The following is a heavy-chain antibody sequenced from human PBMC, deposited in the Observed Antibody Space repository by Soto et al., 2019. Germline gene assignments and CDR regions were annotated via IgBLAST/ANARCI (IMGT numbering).Heavy chain of an antibody. D-gene: IGHD2-2*01. J-gene: IGHJ5*02. V-gene: IGHV2-5*01. CDR1: GFSLSPSGGG. CDR3: SPRHLPAAGVSPSLAS. CDR2: IFWNDDK. Sequence: SGPTLVNPTHTLTLTCTFSGFSLSPSGGGVGWIVQPPGKALEWLALIFWNDDKRYSPSLKSRLAITTDTSNNQVVLTMTNMEPVERATYFRSPRHLPAAGVSPSLASWGPGPLAKVAS.